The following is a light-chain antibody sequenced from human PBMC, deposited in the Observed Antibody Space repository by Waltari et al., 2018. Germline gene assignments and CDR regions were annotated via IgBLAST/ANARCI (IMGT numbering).Light chain of an antibody. CDR3: AAWDDGWSGPWV. CDR1: KSNIGNNS. V-gene: IGLV1-47*01. CDR2: KNS. Sequence: QSVLTQPPSTSATPGQRVTISCSGSKSNIGNNSVYWYQQVPGMAPKLIIYKNSQRPSGAPDRCSGAKSGTSASLAISGLRSEDEATYHCAAWDDGWSGPWVFGGGTRVTVL. J-gene: IGLJ3*02.